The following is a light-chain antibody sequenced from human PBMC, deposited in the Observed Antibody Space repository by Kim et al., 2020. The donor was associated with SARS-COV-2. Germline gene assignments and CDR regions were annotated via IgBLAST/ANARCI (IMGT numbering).Light chain of an antibody. CDR1: ESLIHRDGNTY. V-gene: IGKV2-24*01. Sequence: PAAISCRSSESLIHRDGNTYLSWLQQRPGQPPRLLIYDISNRFFGVPDRFSGSGAGTDFTLKISRVEAEDVGVYYCMQATQPPWTFGQGTKVDIK. CDR3: MQATQPPWT. CDR2: DIS. J-gene: IGKJ1*01.